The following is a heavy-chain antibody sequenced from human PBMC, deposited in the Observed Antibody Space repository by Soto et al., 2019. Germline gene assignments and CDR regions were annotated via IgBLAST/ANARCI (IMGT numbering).Heavy chain of an antibody. CDR1: GFSLTTNAVG. Sequence: QITLKESGPTLVKPTQTLTLTCTFSGFSLTTNAVGVGWIRQPPGKALEWLALIYGDDAKRQNPSLNSRLIITKDTSKNQVVLTMTNMDPVDTATYYCAHLNYFGAGGYYRYFDYWGQGTLVTVSS. CDR2: IYGDDAK. CDR3: AHLNYFGAGGYYRYFDY. V-gene: IGHV2-5*02. D-gene: IGHD3-22*01. J-gene: IGHJ4*02.